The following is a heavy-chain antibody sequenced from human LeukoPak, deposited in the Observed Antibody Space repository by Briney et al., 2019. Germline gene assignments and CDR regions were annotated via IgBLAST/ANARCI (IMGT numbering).Heavy chain of an antibody. Sequence: SETLSLTCTVSGGSISSYYWSWIRQPPGKGLEWIGEINHSGSTNYNPSLKSRVTISVDTSKNQFSLKLSSVTAADTAVYYCARYNSWFDPWGQGTLVTVSS. J-gene: IGHJ5*02. CDR3: ARYNSWFDP. V-gene: IGHV4-34*01. D-gene: IGHD1-1*01. CDR1: GGSISSYY. CDR2: INHSGST.